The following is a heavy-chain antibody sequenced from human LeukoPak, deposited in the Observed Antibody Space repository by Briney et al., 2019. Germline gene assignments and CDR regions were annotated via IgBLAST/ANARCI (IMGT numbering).Heavy chain of an antibody. CDR2: IRSKAYGGTT. D-gene: IGHD3-9*01. CDR3: TRTSNYDILTGYYIPHFDY. CDR1: GFTFGDYA. J-gene: IGHJ4*02. Sequence: GRSLRLSCTASGFTFGDYAMSWFRQAPGKGLEWVGFIRSKAYGGTTEYAASVKGRFTISRDDSKSIAFLQMNSLKTEDTAVYYCTRTSNYDILTGYYIPHFDYWGQGTLVTVSS. V-gene: IGHV3-49*03.